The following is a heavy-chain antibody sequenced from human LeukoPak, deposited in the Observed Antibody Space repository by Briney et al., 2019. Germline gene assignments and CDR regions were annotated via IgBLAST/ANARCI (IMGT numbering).Heavy chain of an antibody. V-gene: IGHV4-4*07. CDR3: ARGRYESTRLSAYYYYYMDV. J-gene: IGHJ6*03. CDR2: IYTSGST. Sequence: SETLSLTCTVSGGSISSYYWSWLRQPAGKGLEWIGRIYTSGSTIYNPSLKSRLNMSVDTSKNQFSLRLSSVTAADTAVYYCARGRYESTRLSAYYYYYMDVWGKGTTVTVSS. D-gene: IGHD2-15*01. CDR1: GGSISSYY.